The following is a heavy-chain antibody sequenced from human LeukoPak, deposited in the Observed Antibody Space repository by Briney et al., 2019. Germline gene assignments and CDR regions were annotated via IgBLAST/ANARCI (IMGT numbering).Heavy chain of an antibody. CDR2: IKQDGSKK. D-gene: IGHD5-24*01. J-gene: IGHJ4*02. Sequence: GGSLRLSCVVSGFTFINYGMTWVRQAPGKGLEWVANIKQDGSKKSYVDSVKGRFTISRDNAKNSLYLQMNSLRAGDTAIYYCTRVGYIDEGIDYWGQGTLVTVSS. V-gene: IGHV3-7*04. CDR1: GFTFINYG. CDR3: TRVGYIDEGIDY.